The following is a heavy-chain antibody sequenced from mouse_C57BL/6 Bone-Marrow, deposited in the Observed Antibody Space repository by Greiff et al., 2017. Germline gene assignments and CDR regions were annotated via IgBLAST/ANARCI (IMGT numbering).Heavy chain of an antibody. D-gene: IGHD1-1*01. CDR1: GFTFSNYW. V-gene: IGHV6-3*01. CDR2: IRLKSDNYAT. J-gene: IGHJ4*01. CDR3: TVITTVVATDCAMDY. Sequence: EVMLVESGGGLVQPGGSMKLSCVASGFTFSNYWMNWVRQSPEKGLEWVAQIRLKSDNYATHYAESVKGRFTISRDDSKSSVYLQMNNLRAEDTGIYYCTVITTVVATDCAMDYWGQGTSVTVSS.